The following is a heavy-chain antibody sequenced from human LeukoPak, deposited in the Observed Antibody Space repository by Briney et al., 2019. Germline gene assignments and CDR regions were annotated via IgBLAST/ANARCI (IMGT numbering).Heavy chain of an antibody. CDR2: LSSGGTTI. CDR1: RFIFYEHN. Sequence: GGSLRLSCATSRFIFYEHNMIWVRQAPGKGLEWVSFLSSGGTTIHYADSVKGRFTMSRDDAKNSLYLQMNSLRAEDTAVYYCAREAIAIDYWGQGTLVTVSS. CDR3: AREAIAIDY. V-gene: IGHV3-11*01. D-gene: IGHD2-21*01. J-gene: IGHJ4*02.